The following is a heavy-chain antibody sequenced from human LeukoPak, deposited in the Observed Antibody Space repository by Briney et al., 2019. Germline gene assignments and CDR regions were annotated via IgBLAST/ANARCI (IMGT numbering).Heavy chain of an antibody. D-gene: IGHD3-9*01. CDR3: ARRPYYDILTGYPQNWFDP. J-gene: IGHJ5*02. CDR1: GGSISSGGYY. CDR2: IYYSGST. V-gene: IGHV4-31*03. Sequence: PSQTLSLTCTVSGGSISSGGYYWSWIRQQPGKGQEWIGYIYYSGSTYYNPSLKSRVTISVDTSKNQFSLKLSSVTAADTAVYYCARRPYYDILTGYPQNWFDPWGQGTLVTVSS.